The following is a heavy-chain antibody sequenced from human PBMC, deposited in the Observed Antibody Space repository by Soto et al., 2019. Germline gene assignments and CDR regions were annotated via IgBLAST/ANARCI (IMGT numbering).Heavy chain of an antibody. D-gene: IGHD3-22*01. CDR3: ARSLGHYYDSSGSQIFQH. J-gene: IGHJ1*01. V-gene: IGHV5-51*01. Sequence: GESLKISCEGSGYRFTTYWIGWVRQVPGKGLEWMGIIYPGDSDTRYSPSFQGQVTISADKSISTAYLQWSSLKASDTAMYYCARSLGHYYDSSGSQIFQHWGQGTLVTVSS. CDR2: IYPGDSDT. CDR1: GYRFTTYW.